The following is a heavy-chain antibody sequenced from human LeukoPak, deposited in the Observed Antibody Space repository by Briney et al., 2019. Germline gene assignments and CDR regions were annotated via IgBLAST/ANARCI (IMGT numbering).Heavy chain of an antibody. Sequence: SVKVSCKASGGAFSSYAISWVRQAPGQGLEWMGRIIPILGIANYAQKFQGRVTITADKSTSTAYMELSSLRSEDTAVYYCARGEALGHYFDYWGQGTLVTVSS. CDR2: IIPILGIA. CDR3: ARGEALGHYFDY. CDR1: GGAFSSYA. D-gene: IGHD1-26*01. J-gene: IGHJ4*02. V-gene: IGHV1-69*04.